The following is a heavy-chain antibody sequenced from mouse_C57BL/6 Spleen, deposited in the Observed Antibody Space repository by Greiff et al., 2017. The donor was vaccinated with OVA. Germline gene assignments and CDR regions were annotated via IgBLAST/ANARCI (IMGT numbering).Heavy chain of an antibody. CDR1: GYTFTDYN. J-gene: IGHJ4*01. D-gene: IGHD2-4*01. Sequence: VQLQQSGPELVKPGASVQIPCKASGYTFTDYNLDWVKQSHGKSLEWIGDINPNNGGTIYNPKFTGQATLTVDTSSRTAYMELRRLTSEDTAVYYYSRAYDYGKGYYAKDYWGQGTSVTVSS. CDR2: INPNNGGT. CDR3: SRAYDYGKGYYAKDY. V-gene: IGHV1-18*01.